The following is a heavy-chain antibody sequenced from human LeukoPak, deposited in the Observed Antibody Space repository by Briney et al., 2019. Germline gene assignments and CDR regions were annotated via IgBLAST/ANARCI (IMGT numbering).Heavy chain of an antibody. CDR2: ISSGSTT. Sequence: PGGSLRLSCVASGFTFSDHYMSWIRQAPGKGLEWIASISSGSTTHYADSLKGRFTVSRDNAKNSLFLQINSLTGEDTAVYYCARDREYFYASSGYPDYWGVGTLVTVSS. V-gene: IGHV3-69-1*02. CDR3: ARDREYFYASSGYPDY. D-gene: IGHD3-22*01. J-gene: IGHJ4*02. CDR1: GFTFSDHY.